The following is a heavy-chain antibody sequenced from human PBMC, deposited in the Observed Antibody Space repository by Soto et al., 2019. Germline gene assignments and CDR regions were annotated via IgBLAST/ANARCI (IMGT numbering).Heavy chain of an antibody. CDR2: TYYRSKWYN. CDR1: GDSVSSNSAA. Sequence: PSQTLSLTCVIPGDSVSSNSAAWNWIRQSPSRGLEWLGRTYYRSKWYNDYAVSVKSRITINPDTSKNQFSLQLNSVTPEDTAVYYCARDQQLVGFYYYYGMDVWGQGTTVTVSS. J-gene: IGHJ6*02. D-gene: IGHD6-6*01. CDR3: ARDQQLVGFYYYYGMDV. V-gene: IGHV6-1*01.